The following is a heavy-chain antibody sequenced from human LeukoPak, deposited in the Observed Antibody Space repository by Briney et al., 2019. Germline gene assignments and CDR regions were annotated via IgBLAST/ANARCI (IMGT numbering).Heavy chain of an antibody. J-gene: IGHJ5*02. Sequence: SVKVSCKTSGGTFNNSAISWVRQAPGQGLEWLGGIMPLFGTAGYAQKFQGTVTITKDESTRTVYLELTSLTSDDTAVYYCARDVHGDYGSGWFDPWGQGTLVSVSS. CDR1: GGTFNNSA. CDR3: ARDVHGDYGSGWFDP. CDR2: IMPLFGTA. D-gene: IGHD4-17*01. V-gene: IGHV1-69*05.